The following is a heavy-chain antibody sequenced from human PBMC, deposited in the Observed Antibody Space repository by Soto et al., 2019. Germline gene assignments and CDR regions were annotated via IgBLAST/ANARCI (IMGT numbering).Heavy chain of an antibody. D-gene: IGHD6-13*01. Sequence: SETLSLTCTVSGGSMRNYFWTWIRQPPGKGLEWIGYIHYSGTTSFFPSYSPSLRSRVTISEDTSKNQFSLKLLSVTTADTAVYFCAAGEASSRNLAPYYLDFWGQGTLVTVSS. CDR1: GGSMRNYF. CDR2: IHYSGTT. V-gene: IGHV4-59*01. CDR3: AAGEASSRNLAPYYLDF. J-gene: IGHJ4*02.